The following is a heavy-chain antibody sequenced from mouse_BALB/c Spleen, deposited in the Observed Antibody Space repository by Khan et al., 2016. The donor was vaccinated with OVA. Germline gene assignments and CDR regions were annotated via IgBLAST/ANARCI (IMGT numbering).Heavy chain of an antibody. CDR2: ILPGSDNT. CDR1: GYTFSSFW. D-gene: IGHD4-1*01. CDR3: ARRLGQ. J-gene: IGHJ3*01. V-gene: IGHV1-9*01. Sequence: QVRLQQSGAELMKPGASVKISCKATGYTFSSFWIEWVKQRPGHGLEWIGEILPGSDNTNYSEKFKDKATFTADTSSNTAYMQLSSLTSEDSAVYYCARRLGQGGQGTLVTVSA.